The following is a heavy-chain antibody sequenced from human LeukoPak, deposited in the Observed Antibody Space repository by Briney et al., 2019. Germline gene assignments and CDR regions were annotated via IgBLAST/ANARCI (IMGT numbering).Heavy chain of an antibody. J-gene: IGHJ5*02. D-gene: IGHD2-15*01. CDR3: ARDGRNIVVRSSQTNGRWFDP. V-gene: IGHV1-3*01. CDR1: GYTFTSYA. CDR2: INAGNGNT. Sequence: ASVKVSCKASGYTFTSYAMHWVRQAPGQRLEWMGWINAGNGNTKYSQKFQGRVTITRDTSASTAYMELSSLRPEDTAVYYCARDGRNIVVRSSQTNGRWFDPWGQGTLVTVSS.